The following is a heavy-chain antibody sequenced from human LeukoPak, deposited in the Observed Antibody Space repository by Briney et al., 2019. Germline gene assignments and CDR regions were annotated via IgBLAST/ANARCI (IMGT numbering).Heavy chain of an antibody. CDR2: ICYSRST. Sequence: SETLSLTCAVSGGSINNYFWSWIRQPPGKGLEWIGYICYSRSTNYNPSLKSRVTISLDTSKNQFSLKLSSVSAADTAMYYCARGRGPGDLDYWGQGTPVTVSS. CDR3: ARGRGPGDLDY. D-gene: IGHD2-21*01. V-gene: IGHV4-59*01. CDR1: GGSINNYF. J-gene: IGHJ4*02.